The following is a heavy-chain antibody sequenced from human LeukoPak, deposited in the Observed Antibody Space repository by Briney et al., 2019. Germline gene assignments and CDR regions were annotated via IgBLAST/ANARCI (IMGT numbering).Heavy chain of an antibody. D-gene: IGHD6-13*01. Sequence: ASVKVSCKASGYTFTSYGISWVRQAPGQGLEWMGWINPNSGGTNYAQKFQGRVTMTRDTSISTAYMELSRLRSDDTAVYYCARDPYSSSWYPRSYYYYGMDVWGQGTTVTVSS. CDR1: GYTFTSYG. J-gene: IGHJ6*02. CDR2: INPNSGGT. CDR3: ARDPYSSSWYPRSYYYYGMDV. V-gene: IGHV1-2*02.